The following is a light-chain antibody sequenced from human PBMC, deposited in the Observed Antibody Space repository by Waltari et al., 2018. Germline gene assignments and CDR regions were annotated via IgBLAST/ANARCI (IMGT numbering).Light chain of an antibody. CDR3: TSNAGGSDPHVV. Sequence: QSALTQPPSASGSPGQSVTIPSTGTSNDVGGYHYVSWDQQHPGKAPKLRIVEVNKRPPGVPERFSGSKSGNPASLAVSGRQGDDEADYYCTSNAGGSDPHVVFGGGTKLTVL. V-gene: IGLV2-8*01. J-gene: IGLJ2*01. CDR2: EVN. CDR1: SNDVGGYHY.